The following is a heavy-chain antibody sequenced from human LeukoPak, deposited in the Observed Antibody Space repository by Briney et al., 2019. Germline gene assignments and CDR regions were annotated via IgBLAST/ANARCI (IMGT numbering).Heavy chain of an antibody. V-gene: IGHV3-30*18. CDR1: GFTFSTYG. Sequence: QPGGSLRPSCAVSGFTFSTYGMHWVRQAPGKGLEWVAVISNDGSNKYYADSVKGRFTISRDNSKNTVYLQMNSLRAEDTAVYYCAKARASTDDYYYYGMDVWGQGTTVTVSS. CDR3: AKARASTDDYYYYGMDV. J-gene: IGHJ6*02. CDR2: ISNDGSNK. D-gene: IGHD1-26*01.